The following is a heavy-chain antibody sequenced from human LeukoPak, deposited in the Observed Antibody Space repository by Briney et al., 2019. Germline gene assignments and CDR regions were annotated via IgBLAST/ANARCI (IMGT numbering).Heavy chain of an antibody. V-gene: IGHV1-2*02. CDR2: INPNSGGT. CDR1: GYTFTGYY. J-gene: IGHJ4*02. D-gene: IGHD3-22*01. Sequence: GASVKVSCKASGYTFTGYYIHWVRQAPGQGLEWMGWINPNSGGTNYAQKFQGRVTMTRDTSISTAYMELSRLRSDDTAVYYCARFSPTSKITMRFDSWGQGTLVIVSS. CDR3: ARFSPTSKITMRFDS.